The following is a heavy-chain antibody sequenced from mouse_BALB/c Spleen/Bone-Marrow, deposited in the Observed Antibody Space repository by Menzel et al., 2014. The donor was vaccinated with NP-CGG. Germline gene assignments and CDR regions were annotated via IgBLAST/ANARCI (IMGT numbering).Heavy chain of an antibody. CDR1: GFTFSNYG. CDR2: INGNGGST. J-gene: IGHJ2*01. Sequence: EVQLVESGGGLVQPGGSLKLSCAASGFTFSNYGMSWVRQTPDKRLELVATINGNGGSTYYPDSVKGRFTIPRDTAKNTLYLQMSSLKSEETAMYYCVRGNYGNYVDYFDFWGQGTTLPVSS. V-gene: IGHV5-6-3*01. CDR3: VRGNYGNYVDYFDF. D-gene: IGHD2-1*01.